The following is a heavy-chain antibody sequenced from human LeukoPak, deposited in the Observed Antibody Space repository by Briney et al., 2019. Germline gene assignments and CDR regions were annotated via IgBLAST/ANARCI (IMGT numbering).Heavy chain of an antibody. D-gene: IGHD3-16*02. CDR2: IIPVFGTA. Sequence: ASVKVSCKASGGTFSSYAISWVRQAPGQGLEWMGGIIPVFGTANYAQKFQGRVTITADKSTSTAYMELSSVRSEDTAVYYCARNVLGELSLRPPYYYYYYMDVWGKGTTVTVSS. J-gene: IGHJ6*03. CDR3: ARNVLGELSLRPPYYYYYYMDV. CDR1: GGTFSSYA. V-gene: IGHV1-69*06.